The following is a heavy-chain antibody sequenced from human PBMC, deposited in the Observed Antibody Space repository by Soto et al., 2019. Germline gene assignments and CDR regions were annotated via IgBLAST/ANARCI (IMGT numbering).Heavy chain of an antibody. CDR2: ISSSGSTI. CDR3: ARDLFPRYFDY. Sequence: VGSMRLSCAASGFTFSSYEMNWVRQAPGKGLEWVSYISSSGSTIYYADSVKGRFTISRDNAKNSLYLQMNSLRAEDTAVYYCARDLFPRYFDYWGQGTLVTVSS. J-gene: IGHJ4*02. V-gene: IGHV3-48*03. CDR1: GFTFSSYE.